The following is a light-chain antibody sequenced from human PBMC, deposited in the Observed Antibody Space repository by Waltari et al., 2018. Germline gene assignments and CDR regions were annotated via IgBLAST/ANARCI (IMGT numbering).Light chain of an antibody. Sequence: DIVMTQSPDSLAVSLGERATINCKSSQSVLYRSHNQNYLAWYQQKPGQPPKLLIYWASTRESGVPDRFSGSGSGTDFTLTISSLQAEDVAVYYCQQYYSAPPLTFGGGTKVEIK. J-gene: IGKJ4*01. V-gene: IGKV4-1*01. CDR2: WAS. CDR3: QQYYSAPPLT. CDR1: QSVLYRSHNQNY.